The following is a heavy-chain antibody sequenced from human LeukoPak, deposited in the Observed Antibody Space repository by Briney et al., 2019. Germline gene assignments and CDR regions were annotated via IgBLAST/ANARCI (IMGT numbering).Heavy chain of an antibody. D-gene: IGHD2-8*01. CDR1: GFTVSGSW. V-gene: IGHV3-74*01. Sequence: GGSLRLSCAASGFTVSGSWIHWVRQAPGKGLLWVSLINHDGSSIIYADSVKGRFTISRDNARNTLYLQMNSLRVDDTAMYYCARAGPNWRIDFWGQGTLVTVSS. CDR2: INHDGSSI. CDR3: ARAGPNWRIDF. J-gene: IGHJ4*02.